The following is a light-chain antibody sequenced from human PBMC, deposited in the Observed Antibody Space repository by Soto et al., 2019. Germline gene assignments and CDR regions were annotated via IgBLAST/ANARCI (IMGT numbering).Light chain of an antibody. J-gene: IGLJ2*01. V-gene: IGLV8-61*01. CDR1: SGPVSTTYY. CDR2: NTN. CDR3: VLYLGSGISV. Sequence: QTVVTQEPSFSVSPGGTVTLTCGLTSGPVSTTYYPSWYQQTTGQAPRTLIYNTNTRSSGVPDRFSGSILGNKAALTITGAQADDESDYYCVLYLGSGISVFGGGTKLTVL.